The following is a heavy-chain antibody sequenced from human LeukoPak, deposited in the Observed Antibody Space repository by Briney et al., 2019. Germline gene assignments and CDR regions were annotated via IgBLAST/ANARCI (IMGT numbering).Heavy chain of an antibody. CDR3: ASRCGGNSDSCWFDP. Sequence: PSETLSLTCTVSGGSISSSRYYWGWIRQPPGKGLEWIGTIDKGGSTSYNPSLRSRVTISVDTSENQFSLKLSSVTAADTAVYYCASRCGGNSDSCWFDPWGQGTLVTVSS. J-gene: IGHJ5*02. D-gene: IGHD4-23*01. CDR1: GGSISSSRYY. V-gene: IGHV4-39*07. CDR2: IDKGGST.